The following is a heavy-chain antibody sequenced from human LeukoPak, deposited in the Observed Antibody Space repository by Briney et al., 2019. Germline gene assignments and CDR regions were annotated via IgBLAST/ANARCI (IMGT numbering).Heavy chain of an antibody. J-gene: IGHJ4*02. Sequence: GGSLRLSCEASGFTFSAYAMTWVRQAPGKGLEWVSSIGSDNKPRYSESVKGRFAISRDNANNSLYLQMNSLTAEDTAVFYCARVGSRGYYFDYWGQGTLVSVSS. D-gene: IGHD1-26*01. CDR2: IGSDNKP. CDR1: GFTFSAYA. CDR3: ARVGSRGYYFDY. V-gene: IGHV3-69-1*01.